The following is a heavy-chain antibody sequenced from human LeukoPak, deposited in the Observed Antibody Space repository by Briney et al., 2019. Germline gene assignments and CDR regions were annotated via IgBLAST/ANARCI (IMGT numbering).Heavy chain of an antibody. Sequence: SETLSLTCTVSGGSISSGDYYWSWVRQPPGRGVEWVGYIYYSGSTYYNPSLKSRVTISVDTSKNQFSLKLSSVTAADTAVYYCARGGKDIVVVPAFYYGMDVWGKGTTVTVSS. V-gene: IGHV4-30-4*01. CDR1: GGSISSGDYY. CDR3: ARGGKDIVVVPAFYYGMDV. J-gene: IGHJ6*04. D-gene: IGHD2-2*01. CDR2: IYYSGST.